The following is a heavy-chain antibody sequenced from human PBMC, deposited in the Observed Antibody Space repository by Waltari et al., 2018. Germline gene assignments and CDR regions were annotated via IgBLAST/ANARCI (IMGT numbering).Heavy chain of an antibody. CDR2: IYSGGST. CDR1: GFTVSSNY. V-gene: IGHV3-66*03. CDR3: ARGRWLQSDAFDI. J-gene: IGHJ3*02. D-gene: IGHD5-12*01. Sequence: EVQLVESGGGLIQPGGSLRLSCAASGFTVSSNYMSWVPQAPGKGLEWVSVIYSGGSTYYADSVKGRFTISRDNSKNTLYLQMNSLRAEDTAVYYCARGRWLQSDAFDIWGQGTMVTVSS.